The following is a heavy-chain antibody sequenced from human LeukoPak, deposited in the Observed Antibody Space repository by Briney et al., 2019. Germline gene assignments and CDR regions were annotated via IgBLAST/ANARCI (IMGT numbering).Heavy chain of an antibody. CDR1: GFTFSSYA. J-gene: IGHJ5*02. CDR2: ISGSGGST. V-gene: IGHV3-23*01. D-gene: IGHD6-19*01. Sequence: GGSLRLSCAASGFTFSSYAMSWVRQAPGKGLEWVSAISGSGGSTYYADSVKGRFTISRDNSKNTLYLQMNSLRAEDTAVYYSAKDQFSSGLNWFDPWGQGTLVTVSS. CDR3: AKDQFSSGLNWFDP.